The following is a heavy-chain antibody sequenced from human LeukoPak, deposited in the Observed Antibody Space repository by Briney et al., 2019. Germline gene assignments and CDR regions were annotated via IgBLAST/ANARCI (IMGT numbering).Heavy chain of an antibody. CDR2: ISSNGGST. V-gene: IGHV3-64*02. CDR3: AREGGSYPYYFDY. D-gene: IGHD1-26*01. J-gene: IGHJ4*02. CDR1: GFTFSSYA. Sequence: GGSLRLSCAASGFTFSSYAMHCVRQAPGKGLEYVSAISSNGGSTYYADSVKGRFTISRDNSKNTLYLQMGSLRAEDMAVYYCAREGGSYPYYFDYWGQGTLVTVSS.